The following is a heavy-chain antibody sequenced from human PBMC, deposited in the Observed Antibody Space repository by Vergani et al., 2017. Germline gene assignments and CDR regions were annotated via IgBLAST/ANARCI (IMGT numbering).Heavy chain of an antibody. CDR3: ARDGRIDAEGTELDY. Sequence: EDHLVEFGGGLVQPGESLRLSCTAAGFMFTSNWMSWVRQAPGKGLEWVANIRADGGETYYADSVKGRFTISRDNAKNMMYLQLNSLRDEDTAVYYCARDGRIDAEGTELDYWGQGTLVTVSS. CDR2: IRADGGET. D-gene: IGHD1-14*01. V-gene: IGHV3-7*01. J-gene: IGHJ4*02. CDR1: GFMFTSNW.